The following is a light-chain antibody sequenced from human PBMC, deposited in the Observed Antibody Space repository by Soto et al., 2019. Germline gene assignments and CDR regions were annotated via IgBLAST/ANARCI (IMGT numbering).Light chain of an antibody. CDR2: GAS. J-gene: IGKJ1*01. V-gene: IGKV3-20*01. CDR3: QQYGSSGT. Sequence: EIVFTQSPGTLSLSPGERATLSCRASQSVSNNYLAWYQQTPGQAPRLLIYGASNRATGIPDRFSGSGSGTDFTLTISRLEPEDFAVYYCQQYGSSGTFGQGTKVDIK. CDR1: QSVSNNY.